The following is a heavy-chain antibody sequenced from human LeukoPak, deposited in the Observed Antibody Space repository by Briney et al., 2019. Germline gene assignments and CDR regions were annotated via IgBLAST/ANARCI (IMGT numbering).Heavy chain of an antibody. CDR1: GYSISSGYY. CDR3: ARVSSYGFYY. Sequence: PSETLSLTCTVSGYSISSGYYWGWTRQPPGKGLEWIGSIYHSGSTYYNPSLKSRVTISVDTSKNQFSLKLSSVTAADTAVYYCARVSSYGFYYWGQGTLVTVSS. D-gene: IGHD5-18*01. V-gene: IGHV4-38-2*02. CDR2: IYHSGST. J-gene: IGHJ4*02.